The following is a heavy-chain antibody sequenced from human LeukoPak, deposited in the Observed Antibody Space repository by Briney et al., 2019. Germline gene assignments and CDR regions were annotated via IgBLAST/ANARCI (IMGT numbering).Heavy chain of an antibody. D-gene: IGHD3-10*01. Sequence: SETLSLTCTVSGGSISSYYWSWIRQPAGKGLEWIGEINHSGSTNYNPSLKSRVTISVDTSKNQFSLKLSSVTAADTAVYYCARHATLYYYGSGSYYTYFDYWGQGTLVTVSS. J-gene: IGHJ4*02. CDR3: ARHATLYYYGSGSYYTYFDY. V-gene: IGHV4-34*01. CDR2: INHSGST. CDR1: GGSISSYY.